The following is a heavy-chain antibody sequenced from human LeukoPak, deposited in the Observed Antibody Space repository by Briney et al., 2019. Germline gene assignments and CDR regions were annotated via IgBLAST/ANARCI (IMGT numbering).Heavy chain of an antibody. Sequence: PSETLSLTCADYGGSFSGYYWSWIRQPPGKGLEWIGEINHSGSTNYNPSLKSRVTISVDTPKNQFSLKLSSVTAADTAVYYCAREIVVVVAATRSAFDIWGQGTMVTVSS. CDR2: INHSGST. D-gene: IGHD2-15*01. CDR3: AREIVVVVAATRSAFDI. V-gene: IGHV4-34*01. J-gene: IGHJ3*02. CDR1: GGSFSGYY.